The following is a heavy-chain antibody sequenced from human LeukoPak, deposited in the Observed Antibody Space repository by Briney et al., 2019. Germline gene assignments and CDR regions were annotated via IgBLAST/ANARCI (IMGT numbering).Heavy chain of an antibody. V-gene: IGHV1-2*02. CDR1: GYSFTDYY. J-gene: IGHJ5*02. Sequence: GASVKVSCKTSGYSFTDYYMHWVRQAPGQGLEWMGWINPKSGGTSSAQKFQGRVTMIRDPSITTVYMEVRWLTSDDTAIYYCARADRVDGGPYLIGPWGQGTLVTVSS. CDR3: ARADRVDGGPYLIGP. D-gene: IGHD3-16*01. CDR2: INPKSGGT.